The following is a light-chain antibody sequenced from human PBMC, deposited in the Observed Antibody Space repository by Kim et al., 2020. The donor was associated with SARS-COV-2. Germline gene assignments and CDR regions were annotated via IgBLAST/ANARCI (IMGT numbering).Light chain of an antibody. CDR2: KAS. J-gene: IGKJ1*01. CDR3: QQYNSSSRT. CDR1: QSISSW. V-gene: IGKV1-5*03. Sequence: ESGGAIVTITCRASQSISSWLAWYQQKPGKAPNLLIYKASSLESGVPSRFSGSGSGTEFTLTISSLQPDDFATYYCQQYNSSSRTFGQWTKVDIK.